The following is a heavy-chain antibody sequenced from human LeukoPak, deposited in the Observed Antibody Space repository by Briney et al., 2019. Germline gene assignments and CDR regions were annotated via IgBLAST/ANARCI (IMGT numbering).Heavy chain of an antibody. CDR2: INHSGST. V-gene: IGHV4-34*01. CDR3: ARGSPYYDFWSGYHRDAFDI. J-gene: IGHJ3*02. Sequence: KPSETLSLTCAVYGGSFSGYYWSWIRQPPGKGLEWIGEINHSGSTNYNPSLKSRVTISVDTSKNQFSLKLSSVTAADTAVYYCARGSPYYDFWSGYHRDAFDIWGQGTMVTVSS. CDR1: GGSFSGYY. D-gene: IGHD3-3*01.